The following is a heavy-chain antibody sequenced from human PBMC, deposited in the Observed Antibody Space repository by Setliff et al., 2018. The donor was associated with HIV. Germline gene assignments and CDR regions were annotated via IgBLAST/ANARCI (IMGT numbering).Heavy chain of an antibody. D-gene: IGHD3-16*02. V-gene: IGHV3-15*01. Sequence: PGGSLRLSCAASGFTFSNAWMSWVRQAPGKGLEWVGRIKSKTDGGTTDYAAPVKGRFTISRDDSKNTLYLQMNSLKTEDTAVYYCASGGFGGVIPTNPYYYYYMDVWGKGTTVTVSS. CDR1: GFTFSNAW. CDR3: ASGGFGGVIPTNPYYYYYMDV. CDR2: IKSKTDGGTT. J-gene: IGHJ6*03.